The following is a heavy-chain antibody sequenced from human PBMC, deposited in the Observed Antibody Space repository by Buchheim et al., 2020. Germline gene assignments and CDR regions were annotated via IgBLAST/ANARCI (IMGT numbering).Heavy chain of an antibody. Sequence: QVQLQESGPGLVKPSETLSLTCTVSGGSISSYYWSWIRQPPGKGLEWIGYIYYSGSTNYNPSLKSRVTISVDTSKNQFSLKLSSVTAAYTAVYYCAREDCSGGSCYYFDYWGQGTL. CDR2: IYYSGST. V-gene: IGHV4-59*01. D-gene: IGHD2-15*01. CDR1: GGSISSYY. J-gene: IGHJ4*02. CDR3: AREDCSGGSCYYFDY.